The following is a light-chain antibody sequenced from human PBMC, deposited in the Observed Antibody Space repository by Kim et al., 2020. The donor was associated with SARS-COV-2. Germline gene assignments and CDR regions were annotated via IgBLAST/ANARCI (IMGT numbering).Light chain of an antibody. Sequence: EIVLTQSPGTLSLSPGERATLSCRASQSVSSSYLAWYQQKPGQAPRLFIYGASSRATGIPDRFSGSGSGTDFTLTINRLEPEDFAVYYCQQYSISPRTFGQGTKVDIK. CDR1: QSVSSSY. J-gene: IGKJ1*01. CDR2: GAS. V-gene: IGKV3-20*01. CDR3: QQYSISPRT.